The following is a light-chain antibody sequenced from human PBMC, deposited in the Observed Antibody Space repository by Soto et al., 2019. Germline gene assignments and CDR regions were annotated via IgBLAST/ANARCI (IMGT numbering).Light chain of an antibody. V-gene: IGLV1-40*01. CDR2: GNS. Sequence: QSVLTQPPSVSGAPGQRVTISCTGSSSNIGAGYDVHWYQQLPGTAPKLLIYGNSNRPSGVPDRFSGSKSGTSASLAITGLQAEDVADYYCQSYDSSLSGHVFGTGTKVTVL. CDR1: SSNIGAGYD. J-gene: IGLJ1*01. CDR3: QSYDSSLSGHV.